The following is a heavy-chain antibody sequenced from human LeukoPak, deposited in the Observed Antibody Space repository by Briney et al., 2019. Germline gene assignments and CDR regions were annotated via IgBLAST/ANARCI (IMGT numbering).Heavy chain of an antibody. CDR1: GFTFSSYA. V-gene: IGHV3-23*01. D-gene: IGHD3-22*01. CDR3: AKASYQKQKQEVYYYDSSGLLDY. CDR2: ISGSGGST. Sequence: GGSLRLSCAASGFTFSSYAMSWVRQAPGKGLEWVSAISGSGGSTYYADSVKGRFTISRDNSKNTLYLQMNSLRAEDTAVYYCAKASYQKQKQEVYYYDSSGLLDYWGQGTLVTVSS. J-gene: IGHJ4*02.